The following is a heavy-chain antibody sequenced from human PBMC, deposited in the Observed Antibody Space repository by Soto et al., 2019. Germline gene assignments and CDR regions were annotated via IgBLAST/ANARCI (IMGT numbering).Heavy chain of an antibody. D-gene: IGHD3-22*01. CDR3: AKDTYYYDSSGYYFAFDI. CDR1: GFTFSSYA. J-gene: IGHJ3*02. CDR2: ISGSGGST. Sequence: GGSLRLSCAASGFTFSSYAMSWVRQAPGKGLEWVSAISGSGGSTYYADSVKGRFTISRDNSKNTLYLQMNSLRAEDTAVYYCAKDTYYYDSSGYYFAFDIWGQGTMVTV. V-gene: IGHV3-23*01.